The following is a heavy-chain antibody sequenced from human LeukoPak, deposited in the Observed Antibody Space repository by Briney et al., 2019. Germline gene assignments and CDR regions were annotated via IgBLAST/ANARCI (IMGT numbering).Heavy chain of an antibody. V-gene: IGHV3-7*01. CDR3: ARDLGHTGYDLYDY. J-gene: IGHJ4*02. CDR1: GINFRGYW. Sequence: PGGSLRLSCAVSGINFRGYWMAWVRQAPGKGLEWVANMKQDGSEKYYVDPVKGRFTISRDNAKNSLYLEMNSLRVEDTAVYYCARDLGHTGYDLYDYWGQGTLVTVSS. CDR2: MKQDGSEK. D-gene: IGHD5-12*01.